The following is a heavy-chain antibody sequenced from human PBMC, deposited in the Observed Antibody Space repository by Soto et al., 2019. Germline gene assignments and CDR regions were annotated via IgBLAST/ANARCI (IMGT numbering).Heavy chain of an antibody. CDR3: ARDVYFDWSFDY. Sequence: GVSLRLSFAASGFTVSSKYMSWVRQAPGTGLEWVTVMYSEERTYYADSVKGRFTISRDNPKNTLYLQMNSLRAEDTALYYCARDVYFDWSFDYWAQGTLVTVSS. CDR2: MYSEERT. CDR1: GFTVSSKY. D-gene: IGHD3-9*01. J-gene: IGHJ4*02. V-gene: IGHV3-53*01.